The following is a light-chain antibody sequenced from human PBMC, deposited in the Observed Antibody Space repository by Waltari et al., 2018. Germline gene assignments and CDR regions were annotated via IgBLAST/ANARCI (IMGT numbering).Light chain of an antibody. CDR3: QQYYSTPPT. V-gene: IGKV4-1*01. CDR2: LAS. Sequence: DIVMTQSPDSLAVSLGERATINCKSSQSVLYSSNNKNYLACYQQKPGQPPKLLIYLASTRDSGVPDRFSGSGSGTDFTLTISSLQAEDVAVYYCQQYYSTPPTFGQGTKVEIK. CDR1: QSVLYSSNNKNY. J-gene: IGKJ1*01.